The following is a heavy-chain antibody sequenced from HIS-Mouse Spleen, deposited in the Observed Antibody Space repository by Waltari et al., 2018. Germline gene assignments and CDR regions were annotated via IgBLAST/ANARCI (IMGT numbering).Heavy chain of an antibody. Sequence: QLQLQESGPGLVKPSETLSLTCTVSGGSISSSSYYWGWIRQPPGKGLEWSGSIYYIGRTNYNPALKIRVTISVDTSKNQFSLKLGSVTAADTAVYYCAREIPYSSSWYDWYFDLWGRGTLVTVSS. D-gene: IGHD6-13*01. CDR1: GGSISSSSYY. CDR3: AREIPYSSSWYDWYFDL. V-gene: IGHV4-39*07. J-gene: IGHJ2*01. CDR2: IYYIGRT.